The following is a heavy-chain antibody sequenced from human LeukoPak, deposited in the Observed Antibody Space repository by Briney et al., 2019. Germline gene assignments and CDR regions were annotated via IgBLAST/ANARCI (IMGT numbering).Heavy chain of an antibody. V-gene: IGHV3-53*01. CDR1: GFTVSSNY. J-gene: IGHJ4*02. D-gene: IGHD3-10*01. Sequence: QAGGSLRLSCAASGFTVSSNYMSWVRQAPGKGLEWVSVIYSGGSTYYADSVKGRFTISRDNSKNTLYLQMNTLRAEDTAVYYCAKDRVLLWFGVKGITFDYWGQGTLVTVSS. CDR3: AKDRVLLWFGVKGITFDY. CDR2: IYSGGST.